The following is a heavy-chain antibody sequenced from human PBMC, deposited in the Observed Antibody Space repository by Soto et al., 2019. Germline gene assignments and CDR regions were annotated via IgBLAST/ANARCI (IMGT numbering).Heavy chain of an antibody. CDR1: GGSISSYY. CDR3: ASQLQYSSSWFDY. CDR2: IYYSGST. V-gene: IGHV4-59*01. D-gene: IGHD6-13*01. Sequence: SETLSLTCTVSGGSISSYYWSWIRQPPGKGLEWIGYIYYSGSTNYNPSLKSRVTISVDTSKNQFSLKLSSVTAADTAVYYCASQLQYSSSWFDYWGHGTLVTVSS. J-gene: IGHJ4*01.